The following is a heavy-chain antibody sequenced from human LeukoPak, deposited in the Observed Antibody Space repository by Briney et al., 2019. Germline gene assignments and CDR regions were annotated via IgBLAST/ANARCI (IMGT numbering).Heavy chain of an antibody. Sequence: ASVKVSCKASGYTFTSYAMHWVRQAPGQRLEWMGWINAGNGNTKYSQKFQGRVTITRDTSASTAYMELSSLRSEDTAVYYCARAYCSSTSCPGGYYGMDVWGQGTTVTVSS. CDR2: INAGNGNT. D-gene: IGHD2-2*01. V-gene: IGHV1-3*01. J-gene: IGHJ6*02. CDR3: ARAYCSSTSCPGGYYGMDV. CDR1: GYTFTSYA.